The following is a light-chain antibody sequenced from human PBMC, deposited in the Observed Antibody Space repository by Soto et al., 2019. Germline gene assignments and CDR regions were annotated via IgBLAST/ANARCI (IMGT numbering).Light chain of an antibody. V-gene: IGLV2-14*03. CDR3: NSYTSVYPRFYV. J-gene: IGLJ1*01. CDR2: DVS. CDR1: HNDIGHYDY. Sequence: QSVLTQPASVSGSRGQSITISCTGTHNDIGHYDYVSWYQHHPGKAPKLIIFDVSSRPSGISNRFSGSKSGNTASLVISGLRPEDESDYYCNSYTSVYPRFYVFGTGTMVPVL.